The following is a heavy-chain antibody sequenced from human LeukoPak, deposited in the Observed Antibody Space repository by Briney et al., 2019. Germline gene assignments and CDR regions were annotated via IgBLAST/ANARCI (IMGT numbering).Heavy chain of an antibody. CDR1: GFTFSSYA. D-gene: IGHD1-7*01. Sequence: GGSLRLSCAASGFTFSSYAMSWVRQVPGKGLEWIAYIGIDSGNTKYADSVRGRFTISADKAKNSLYLQMNSLRVEDTAVYYCARDLNYAFDNWGQGTLVSVAS. V-gene: IGHV3-48*01. CDR3: ARDLNYAFDN. CDR2: IGIDSGNT. J-gene: IGHJ4*02.